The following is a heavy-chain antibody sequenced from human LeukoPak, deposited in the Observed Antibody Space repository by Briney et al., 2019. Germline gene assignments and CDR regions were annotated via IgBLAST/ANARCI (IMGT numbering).Heavy chain of an antibody. CDR3: ASSSAGYYYYGMDV. D-gene: IGHD6-19*01. CDR2: ITGSDGTT. CDR1: GFTFSNYA. Sequence: PGGSLRLSCAASGFTFSNYAMSWVRQAPGKGLEWVSAITGSDGTTYYADSVKGRFTISRDNSKNTLYLQMNGLRAEDTAVYYCASSSAGYYYYGMDVWGQGTTVTVSS. J-gene: IGHJ6*02. V-gene: IGHV3-23*01.